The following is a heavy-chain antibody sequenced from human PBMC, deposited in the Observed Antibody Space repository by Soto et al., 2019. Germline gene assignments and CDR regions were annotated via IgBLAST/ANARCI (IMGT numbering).Heavy chain of an antibody. CDR2: ISGSGGST. V-gene: IGHV3-23*01. CDR3: AKAALYYDLLTGYYNPYFDY. CDR1: GFTFSSYA. Sequence: EVQLLESGGGLVQPGGSLRLSCAASGFTFSSYAMSWVRQAPGKGLEWVSAISGSGGSTYYADSVKGRFTISRDNSKNTLYLQMNSLRAEDTAVYYCAKAALYYDLLTGYYNPYFDYWGQGTLVTVSS. J-gene: IGHJ4*02. D-gene: IGHD3-9*01.